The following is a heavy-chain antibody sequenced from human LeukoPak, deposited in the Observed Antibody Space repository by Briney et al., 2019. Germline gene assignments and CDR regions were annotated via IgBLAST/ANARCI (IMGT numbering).Heavy chain of an antibody. CDR3: AGPRDYGGNQYYFDY. D-gene: IGHD4-23*01. V-gene: IGHV6-1*01. CDR1: GDSFSSNSAA. CDR2: TYYRSKWYS. J-gene: IGHJ4*02. Sequence: SQTLSLTCAISGDSFSSNSAAWNWIRQSPSRGLEWLGGTYYRSKWYSDCAVSVKSRITINPDTSKNQFSLQLNSVTPEDTAVYYCAGPRDYGGNQYYFDYWGQGTLVTVSS.